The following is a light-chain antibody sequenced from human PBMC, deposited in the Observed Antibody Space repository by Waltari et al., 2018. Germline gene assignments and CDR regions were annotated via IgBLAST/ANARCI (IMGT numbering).Light chain of an antibody. V-gene: IGLV2-23*01. CDR2: EGS. Sequence: QSALTQPASVSGSPGQSITVSCTGTSSDVGSYNLVSWYQQDPVKAPKLMIYEGSKRPSGVSNRFSRSKSGITASLTISGLQAEDEADYYCCSYAGSSTLLFGGGTKVTVL. CDR1: SSDVGSYNL. J-gene: IGLJ2*01. CDR3: CSYAGSSTLL.